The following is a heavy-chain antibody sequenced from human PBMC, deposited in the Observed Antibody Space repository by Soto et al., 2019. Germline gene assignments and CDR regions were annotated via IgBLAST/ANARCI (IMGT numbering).Heavy chain of an antibody. CDR2: ISACNGNT. Sequence: ASVKVSCAASGYTFTSYGIVGVRTAPGQGLEWMGWISACNGNTKYSQKFQGRVTITRDTSASTAYMELSSLRSEDTAVYYCARGLLWFGEPYSAFDIWGQGTMVTVSS. J-gene: IGHJ3*02. V-gene: IGHV1-18*01. D-gene: IGHD3-10*01. CDR1: GYTFTSYG. CDR3: ARGLLWFGEPYSAFDI.